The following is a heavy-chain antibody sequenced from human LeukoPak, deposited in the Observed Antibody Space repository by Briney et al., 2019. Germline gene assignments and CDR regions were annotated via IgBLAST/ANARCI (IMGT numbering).Heavy chain of an antibody. V-gene: IGHV1-69*04. CDR2: IIPILGIA. CDR1: GGTFSSYA. Sequence: KDSCKASGGTFSSYAISWVRQAPGQGLEWMGRIIPILGIANYAQKFQGRVTITADKSTSTAYMELSSLRSEDTAVYYCARDRAVAGTGNYYYGMDVWGQGTTVTVSS. J-gene: IGHJ6*02. D-gene: IGHD6-19*01. CDR3: ARDRAVAGTGNYYYGMDV.